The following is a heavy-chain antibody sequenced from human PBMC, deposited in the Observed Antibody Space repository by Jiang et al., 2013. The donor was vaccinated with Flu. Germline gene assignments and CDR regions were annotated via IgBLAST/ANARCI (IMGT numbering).Heavy chain of an antibody. CDR1: GLTFRNYA. V-gene: IGHV3-23*01. D-gene: IGHD2-21*01. Sequence: LVQPERSLRLSCAASGLTFRNYAMTWVRQAPGKGLEWVSTISGRGDETFYADSVKGRFTISRDNSKNTAFLQMNSLRADDTALYYCAKGGHFSFFDYWGQGTLVTVSS. CDR2: ISGRGDET. J-gene: IGHJ4*02. CDR3: AKGGHFSFFDY.